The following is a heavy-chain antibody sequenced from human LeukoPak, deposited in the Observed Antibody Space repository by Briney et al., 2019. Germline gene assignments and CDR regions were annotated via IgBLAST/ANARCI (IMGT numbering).Heavy chain of an antibody. D-gene: IGHD5-18*01. V-gene: IGHV1-2*04. J-gene: IGHJ6*04. CDR1: GYTFTGYY. Sequence: ALVKVSCKASGYTFTGYYMHWVRQAPGQGLEWMGWINPNSGGTNYAQKFQGWVTMTRDTSISTAYMELSRLRSDDTAVYYCARGEDTAMVRNYYGMDVWGKGTTVTVSS. CDR3: ARGEDTAMVRNYYGMDV. CDR2: INPNSGGT.